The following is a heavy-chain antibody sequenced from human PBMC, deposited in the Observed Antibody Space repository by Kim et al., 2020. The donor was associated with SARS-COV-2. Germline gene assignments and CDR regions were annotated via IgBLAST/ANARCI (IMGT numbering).Heavy chain of an antibody. J-gene: IGHJ4*02. CDR1: GDSISSSHFY. CDR3: ARTYEGYANFYFDS. Sequence: SETLSLTCTVSGDSISSSHFYWGWIRQPPGKELEWIGNIYYNVATYYNPSLKSRVTISLDTSKIQFSLRLFSVTAADTAVYYCARTYEGYANFYFDSWGQGTLVTVSS. CDR2: IYYNVAT. V-gene: IGHV4-39*01. D-gene: IGHD5-12*01.